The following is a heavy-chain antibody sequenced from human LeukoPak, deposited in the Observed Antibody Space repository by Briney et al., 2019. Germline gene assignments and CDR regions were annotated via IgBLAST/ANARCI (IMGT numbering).Heavy chain of an antibody. CDR3: ARAGGDGYNTDY. Sequence: GGSLRLSCAASGFTLSSYSMNWVRQAPGKGLEWVSSISSSSSYIYYADSVKGRFTISRDNAKNSLYLQMNSLRAEDTAVYYCARAGGDGYNTDYWGQGTLVTVSS. CDR2: ISSSSSYI. V-gene: IGHV3-21*01. D-gene: IGHD5-24*01. J-gene: IGHJ4*02. CDR1: GFTLSSYS.